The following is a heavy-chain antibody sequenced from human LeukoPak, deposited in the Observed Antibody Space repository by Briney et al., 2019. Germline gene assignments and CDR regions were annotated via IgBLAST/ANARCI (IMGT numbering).Heavy chain of an antibody. CDR3: ARDVVATADY. V-gene: IGHV3-21*01. CDR1: GFTFSSYS. D-gene: IGHD5-12*01. J-gene: IGHJ4*02. CDR2: ISSSSSYI. Sequence: PGGSLRLSCAASGFTFSSYSMNWVSQAPGKGLEWVSSISSSSSYIYYADSVKGRFTISRDNAKNSLYLQMNSLRAEDTAVYYCARDVVATADYWGQGTLVTVSS.